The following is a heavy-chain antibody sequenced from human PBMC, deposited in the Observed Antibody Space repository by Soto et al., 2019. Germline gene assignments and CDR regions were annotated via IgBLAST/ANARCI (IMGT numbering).Heavy chain of an antibody. CDR2: INHSGST. Sequence: PSETLSLTCAVYGGSFSGYYWSWIRQPPGKGLEWIGEINHSGSTNYNPSLKSRVTISVDTSKNQFSLKLSSVTAADTAVYYCARSPPAAGTTLFDYWGQGTLVTVSS. CDR1: GGSFSGYY. D-gene: IGHD6-13*01. CDR3: ARSPPAAGTTLFDY. V-gene: IGHV4-34*01. J-gene: IGHJ4*02.